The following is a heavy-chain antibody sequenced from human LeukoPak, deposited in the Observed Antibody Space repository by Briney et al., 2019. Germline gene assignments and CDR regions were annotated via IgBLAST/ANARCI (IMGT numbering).Heavy chain of an antibody. V-gene: IGHV4-30-4*01. CDR2: IYYSGST. D-gene: IGHD3-22*01. J-gene: IGHJ5*02. Sequence: SQTLSLTCTVSGGSISSGNYYWSWIRQPPGKGLEWIGYIYYSGSTYYNPSLKSRVTISVDTSKNQFSLKLSSVTAADTAVYYCARDFRGYYYDSSGYYYRWFDPWGQGTLVTVSS. CDR1: GGSISSGNYY. CDR3: ARDFRGYYYDSSGYYYRWFDP.